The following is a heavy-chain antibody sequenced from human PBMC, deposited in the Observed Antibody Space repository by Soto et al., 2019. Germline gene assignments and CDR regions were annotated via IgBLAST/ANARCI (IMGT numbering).Heavy chain of an antibody. J-gene: IGHJ4*02. Sequence: GGSLRLSCAASGFTFSNAWMSWVRQAPGKGLEWVGRIKSKTDGGTTDYAAPVKGRFTISRDDSKNTLYLQMNSLKTEDTAVYYCTTIWDDIVVVVSPNEGEHYWGQGTLVTVSS. CDR3: TTIWDDIVVVVSPNEGEHY. CDR1: GFTFSNAW. CDR2: IKSKTDGGTT. D-gene: IGHD2-15*01. V-gene: IGHV3-15*01.